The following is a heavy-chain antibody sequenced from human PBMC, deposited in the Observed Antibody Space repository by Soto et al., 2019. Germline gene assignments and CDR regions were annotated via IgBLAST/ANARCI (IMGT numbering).Heavy chain of an antibody. V-gene: IGHV3-23*01. D-gene: IGHD3-3*01. CDR1: GFTFSSYA. Sequence: PGGSLRLSCAASGFTFSSYAMSWVRQAPGKGLEWVSAISGSGGSTYYADSVKGRFTISRDNSKNTLYLQMNSLRAEDTAVYYCVGYYDFWSGYYLYNYYYGMDVWGQGTTVTVSS. CDR2: ISGSGGST. J-gene: IGHJ6*02. CDR3: VGYYDFWSGYYLYNYYYGMDV.